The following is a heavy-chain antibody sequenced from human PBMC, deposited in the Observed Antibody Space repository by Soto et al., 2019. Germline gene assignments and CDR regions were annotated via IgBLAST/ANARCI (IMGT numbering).Heavy chain of an antibody. Sequence: SETLSLTCTVSGGSISSGDYYWSWIRQPPGKGLEWIGYIYYSGSTYYNPSLKSRVTISVDTSKNQFSLKLSSVTAADTAVYYCARDGDYYDSSGPPRPPYYGMDVWGQGTTVTVSS. V-gene: IGHV4-30-4*01. CDR1: GGSISSGDYY. CDR3: ARDGDYYDSSGPPRPPYYGMDV. J-gene: IGHJ6*02. CDR2: IYYSGST. D-gene: IGHD3-22*01.